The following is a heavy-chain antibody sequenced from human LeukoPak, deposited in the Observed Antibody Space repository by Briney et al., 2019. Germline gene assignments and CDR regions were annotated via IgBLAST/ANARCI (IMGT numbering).Heavy chain of an antibody. CDR1: GHTSTSYD. Sequence: GASVKVSCKASGHTSTSYDINWVRQAPGQGLEWMGWMNPNSGNTGYAQKFQGRVTIGRNISRSTAYMELTSLRSEDTAVYYCARDLGVVTPRFDPWGQGTLVIVSS. V-gene: IGHV1-8*03. CDR3: ARDLGVVTPRFDP. J-gene: IGHJ5*02. D-gene: IGHD3-3*01. CDR2: MNPNSGNT.